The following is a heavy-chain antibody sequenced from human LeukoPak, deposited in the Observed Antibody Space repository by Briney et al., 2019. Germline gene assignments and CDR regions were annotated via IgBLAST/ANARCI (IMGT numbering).Heavy chain of an antibody. D-gene: IGHD4-17*01. V-gene: IGHV3-7*01. CDR2: IKQDGSEK. J-gene: IGHJ4*02. CDR1: GFTFSSYG. CDR3: ARDRGDYGDCHDY. Sequence: PGGSLRLSCAASGFTFSSYGMHWVRQAPGKGLEWVANIKQDGSEKYYVDSVKGRFTISRDNAKNSLYLQMNSVRAEDTAVYYCARDRGDYGDCHDYWGQGTLVTVSS.